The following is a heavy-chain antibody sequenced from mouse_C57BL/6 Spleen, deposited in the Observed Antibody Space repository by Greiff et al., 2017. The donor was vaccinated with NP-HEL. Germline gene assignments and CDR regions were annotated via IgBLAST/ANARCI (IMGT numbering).Heavy chain of an antibody. CDR1: GYTFTDYY. CDR2: IYPGSGNT. D-gene: IGHD1-1*01. V-gene: IGHV1-76*01. J-gene: IGHJ2*01. CDR3: ARSEVYYYGSSYFDY. Sequence: QVQLKESGAELVRPGASVKLSCKASGYTFTDYYINWVKQRPGQGLEWIARIYPGSGNTYYNEKFKGKATLTAEKSSSTAYMQLSSLTSEDSAVYFCARSEVYYYGSSYFDYWGQGTTLTVSS.